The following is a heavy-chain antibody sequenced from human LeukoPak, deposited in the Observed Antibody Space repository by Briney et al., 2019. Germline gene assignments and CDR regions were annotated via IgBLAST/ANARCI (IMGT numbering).Heavy chain of an antibody. CDR3: AKRLWSSSISCYDCWFDP. J-gene: IGHJ5*02. CDR2: IYYSGST. V-gene: IGHV4-59*01. D-gene: IGHD2-2*01. CDR1: GGSISSYY. Sequence: NSSETLSLTCTVSGGSISSYYWSWIRQPPGKGLEWIGYIYYSGSTNYNPSLKSRVTISVDTSKNQFSLKLSSVTAADTAVYYCAKRLWSSSISCYDCWFDPWGQGTLVTVSS.